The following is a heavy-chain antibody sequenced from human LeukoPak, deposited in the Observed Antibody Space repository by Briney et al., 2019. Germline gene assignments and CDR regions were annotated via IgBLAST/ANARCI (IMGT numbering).Heavy chain of an antibody. V-gene: IGHV1-2*02. CDR1: GYTSTDYY. CDR2: INPNSGT. Sequence: ASVKVSCKASGYTSTDYYIHWVRQAPGQGLQWMGWINPNSGTNYAQKFQGRVTMTRDTSINTAYMELNILRSDDTAIYYCATGKVSGDDFDYWGQGTLVTVSS. J-gene: IGHJ4*02. D-gene: IGHD7-27*01. CDR3: ATGKVSGDDFDY.